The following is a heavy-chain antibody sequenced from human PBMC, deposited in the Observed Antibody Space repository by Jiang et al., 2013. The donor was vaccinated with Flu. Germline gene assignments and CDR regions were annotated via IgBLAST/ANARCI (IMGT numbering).Heavy chain of an antibody. J-gene: IGHJ4*02. CDR1: GGSISSSDYY. Sequence: PGLVKPSETLSLTCTVSGGSISSSDYYWVWIRQPPGKGAGVDWEYLLYGGTYYNPSLKSRVALSVDTSKNHFSLKLRFVTAADTAVYYCARAEKYSGFELPYFVYWGQGILVTVSS. D-gene: IGHD5-12*01. CDR3: ARAEKYSGFELPYFVY. CDR2: LLYGGT. V-gene: IGHV4-39*07.